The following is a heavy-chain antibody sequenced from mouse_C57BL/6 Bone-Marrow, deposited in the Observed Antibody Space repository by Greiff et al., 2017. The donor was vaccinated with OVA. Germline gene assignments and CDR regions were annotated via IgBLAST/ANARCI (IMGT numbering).Heavy chain of an antibody. CDR1: GFSLTSYG. D-gene: IGHD2-4*01. CDR2: IWSGGST. CDR3: ARNYYYDYGRYFDV. J-gene: IGHJ1*03. Sequence: QVQLQQSGPGLVQPSQSLSITCIVSGFSLTSYGVHWVRQSPGKGLEWLGVIWSGGSTDYNAAFISRLSISKDNSKSQVFFKMNSLQADDTAIYYCARNYYYDYGRYFDVWGTGTTVTVSS. V-gene: IGHV2-2*01.